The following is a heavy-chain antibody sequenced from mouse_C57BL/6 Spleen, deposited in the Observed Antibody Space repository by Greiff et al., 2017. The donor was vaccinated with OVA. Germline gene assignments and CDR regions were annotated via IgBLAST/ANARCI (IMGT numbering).Heavy chain of an antibody. CDR1: GYTFTSYW. Sequence: QVQLQQPGAELVRPGSSVKLSCKASGYTFTSYWMHWVKQRPIQGLEWIGNIDPSDSETHYNQKFKDKATLTVDESSSTAYMQLSSLTSEDSAVYYCARGLTGVYYFDYWGQGTTLTVSS. J-gene: IGHJ2*01. CDR3: ARGLTGVYYFDY. CDR2: IDPSDSET. D-gene: IGHD4-1*01. V-gene: IGHV1-52*01.